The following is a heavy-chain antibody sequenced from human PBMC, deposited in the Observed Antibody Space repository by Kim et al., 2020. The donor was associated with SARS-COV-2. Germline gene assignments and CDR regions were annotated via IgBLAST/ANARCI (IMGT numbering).Heavy chain of an antibody. D-gene: IGHD4-17*01. Sequence: GGSLRLSCTTSGFKFSNYAMSWFRQASGKGLEWVSALGGGGGGSYYADSVKGRFTISRDSSTNTMYLQMNTLRVADTAVYYCAKVGSGAYVGRDDFDYWGQGTLVTVSP. CDR3: AKVGSGAYVGRDDFDY. J-gene: IGHJ4*02. CDR1: GFKFSNYA. CDR2: LGGGGGGS. V-gene: IGHV3-23*01.